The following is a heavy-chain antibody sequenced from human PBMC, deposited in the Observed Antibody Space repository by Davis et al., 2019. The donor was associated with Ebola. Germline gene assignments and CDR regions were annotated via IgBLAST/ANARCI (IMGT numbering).Heavy chain of an antibody. CDR3: ARGIATGVDYFDY. CDR1: GFTFPSFS. Sequence: PGGSLRLSCAASGFTFPSFSMSWVRHVPLKGLEWVANIKADGSDKYYVDSVKGRFTISRDNGKNSLYLQMNSLRAEDTAVYYCARGIATGVDYFDYWGQGTLVTVSS. CDR2: IKADGSDK. D-gene: IGHD7-27*01. V-gene: IGHV3-7*03. J-gene: IGHJ4*02.